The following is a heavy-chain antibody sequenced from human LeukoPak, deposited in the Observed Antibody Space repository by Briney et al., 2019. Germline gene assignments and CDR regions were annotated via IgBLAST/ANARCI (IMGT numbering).Heavy chain of an antibody. CDR3: ARRVAGTTFWFDP. J-gene: IGHJ5*02. V-gene: IGHV1-2*06. Sequence: ASVKVSCKASGYTFTGYYMHWVRQAPGQGLEWMGRINPNSGGTNYAQKFQGRVTMTRDMSISTAYMELSRLRSDDTAVYYCARRVAGTTFWFDPWGQGTLVTVSS. CDR1: GYTFTGYY. CDR2: INPNSGGT. D-gene: IGHD1-7*01.